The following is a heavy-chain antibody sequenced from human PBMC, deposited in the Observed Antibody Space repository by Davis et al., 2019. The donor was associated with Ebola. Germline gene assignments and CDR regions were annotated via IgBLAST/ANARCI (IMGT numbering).Heavy chain of an antibody. CDR1: AYTFTSYG. J-gene: IGHJ3*02. CDR2: ISAYNGNT. V-gene: IGHV1-18*01. CDR3: ARDQEANDAFDI. Sequence: ASVKVSCKASAYTFTSYGISWVRQAPGQGLEWMGWISAYNGNTNYAQKFQGRVTMTRDTSISTAYMELSRLRSDDTAVYYCARDQEANDAFDIWGQGTMVTVSS.